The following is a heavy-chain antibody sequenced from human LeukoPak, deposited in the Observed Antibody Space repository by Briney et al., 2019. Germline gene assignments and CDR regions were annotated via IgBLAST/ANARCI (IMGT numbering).Heavy chain of an antibody. J-gene: IGHJ6*02. D-gene: IGHD5-24*01. Sequence: SETLPLTCTVSGGSISSYYWSWIRQPPGKGLEWIGYIYYSGSTNYNPSLKSRVTISVDTSKNQFSLKLSSVTAADTAVYYCAREDGDGYNSGYYYGMDVWGQGTTVTASS. CDR1: GGSISSYY. CDR3: AREDGDGYNSGYYYGMDV. CDR2: IYYSGST. V-gene: IGHV4-59*01.